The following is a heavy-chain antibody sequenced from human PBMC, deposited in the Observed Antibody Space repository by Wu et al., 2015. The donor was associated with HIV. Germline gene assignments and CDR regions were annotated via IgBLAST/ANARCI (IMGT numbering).Heavy chain of an antibody. D-gene: IGHD3-10*01. V-gene: IGHV1-2*02. CDR2: TNLNTGGT. CDR1: GYTFTDYF. J-gene: IGHJ3*02. CDR3: ARDELFRVDDAFDM. Sequence: QVQLVQSGAELKKPGASVKVSCKASGYTFTDYFIHWVRQAPGQGLEWMGWTNLNTGGTNYAPKFQGRVTMTRDTSISTAYIELSRLTSDDTALYYCARDELFRVDDAFDMWGQGDTGHRLF.